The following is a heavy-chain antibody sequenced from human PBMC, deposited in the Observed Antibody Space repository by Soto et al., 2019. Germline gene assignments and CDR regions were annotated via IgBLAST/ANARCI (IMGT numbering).Heavy chain of an antibody. D-gene: IGHD1-26*01. CDR1: GYTFTSHW. CDR3: VRVALVGHNSLSKAWFDP. Sequence: PGESLKISCKGSGYTFTSHWIGWGRQMPGKGLEWMGTIYPGDSDTRYSPSFQGQVSISADKSISTAYLQWSGLKASDTAMYYCVRVALVGHNSLSKAWFDPWGQGTLVTVSS. J-gene: IGHJ5*02. V-gene: IGHV5-51*01. CDR2: IYPGDSDT.